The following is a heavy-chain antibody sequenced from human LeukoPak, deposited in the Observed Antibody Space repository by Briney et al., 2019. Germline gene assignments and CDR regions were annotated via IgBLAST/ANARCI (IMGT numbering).Heavy chain of an antibody. V-gene: IGHV1-18*04. Sequence: GASVKVPCKASGYTFTGYYMHWVRQAPGQGLEWMGWISAYNGNTNYAQKLQGRVTMTTDTSTSTAYMELRSLRSDDTAVYYCARDLNSVLRYFDWLYPTDYAFDIWGQGTMVTVSS. CDR1: GYTFTGYY. CDR3: ARDLNSVLRYFDWLYPTDYAFDI. J-gene: IGHJ3*02. D-gene: IGHD3-9*01. CDR2: ISAYNGNT.